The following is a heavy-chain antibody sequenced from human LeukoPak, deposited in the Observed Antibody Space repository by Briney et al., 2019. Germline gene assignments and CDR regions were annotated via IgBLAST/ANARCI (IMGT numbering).Heavy chain of an antibody. CDR3: ARDHPHGRQLLTDWFDP. CDR2: INTGNGNT. Sequence: GASVKVSCKASGYTFTSYAMHWVRQAPGQRLEWMGWINTGNGNTKYSQKFQGRVTITRDTSASTAYMELSSLRSEDTAVYYCARDHPHGRQLLTDWFDPWGQGTLVTVSS. J-gene: IGHJ5*02. V-gene: IGHV1-3*04. CDR1: GYTFTSYA. D-gene: IGHD6-6*01.